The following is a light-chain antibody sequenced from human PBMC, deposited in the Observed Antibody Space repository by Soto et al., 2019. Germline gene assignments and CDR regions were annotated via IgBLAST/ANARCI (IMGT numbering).Light chain of an antibody. V-gene: IGLV1-40*01. Sequence: HSVLTQPPSVSGAPGQRVTISCTGSSSNIGAGYDVHWYQQLPGTAPHLLVYGNSKRPSGVPDRFSGSKSGTSASLDITGRRAEDEADYYCQSYDSSLSVVFGGGTKLTVL. J-gene: IGLJ2*01. CDR2: GNS. CDR3: QSYDSSLSVV. CDR1: SSNIGAGYD.